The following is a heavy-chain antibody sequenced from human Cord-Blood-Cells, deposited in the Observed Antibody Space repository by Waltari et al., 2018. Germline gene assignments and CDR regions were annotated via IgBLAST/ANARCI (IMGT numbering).Heavy chain of an antibody. J-gene: IGHJ4*02. CDR2: TRNKAHSYTT. V-gene: IGHV3-72*01. CDR1: GFTFSDHY. CDR3: ARDRRYYDSSGYFFDS. Sequence: EVQLVESGGGLVQPGGSLRLSCAASGFTFSDHYMDWVRQAPGKGRGWGGRTRNKAHSYTTEYAASVKGRFTISRDDSKHSLYLQMNSLKTEDTAVYYCARDRRYYDSSGYFFDSWGQGTLVTVSA. D-gene: IGHD3-22*01.